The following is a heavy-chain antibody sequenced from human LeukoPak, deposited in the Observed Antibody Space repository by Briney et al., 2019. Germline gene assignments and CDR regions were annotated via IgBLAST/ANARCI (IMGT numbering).Heavy chain of an antibody. CDR3: ARGATTGRGAFDI. D-gene: IGHD1-1*01. V-gene: IGHV3-23*01. CDR1: GFTFSSYA. Sequence: GGSLRLSCAASGFTFSSYAMSWVRQAPGKGLEWVSAISGSGGSTYYAGSVKGRFTISRDNAKNSLYLQMNSLRAEDTAVYYCARGATTGRGAFDIWGQGTMVTVSS. J-gene: IGHJ3*02. CDR2: ISGSGGST.